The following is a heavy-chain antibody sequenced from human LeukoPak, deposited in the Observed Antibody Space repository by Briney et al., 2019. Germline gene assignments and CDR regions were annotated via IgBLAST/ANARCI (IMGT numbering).Heavy chain of an antibody. Sequence: PGGSLRLSCTASGFTVSSHYMAWVRQAPGKGLEYVSGISSNGGSTYYAGSVKGRFTISRDNSKNTVNLQMGSLRIEDTAVYHCARMTLYGSGTVDWGQGILVTVSS. CDR1: GFTVSSHY. CDR2: ISSNGGST. CDR3: ARMTLYGSGTVD. D-gene: IGHD3-10*01. V-gene: IGHV3-64*02. J-gene: IGHJ4*02.